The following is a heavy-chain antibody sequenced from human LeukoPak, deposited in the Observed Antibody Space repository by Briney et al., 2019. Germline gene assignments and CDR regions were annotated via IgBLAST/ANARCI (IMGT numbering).Heavy chain of an antibody. CDR2: INHSGST. CDR3: ARGRLRAALDY. D-gene: IGHD6-13*01. J-gene: IGHJ4*02. Sequence: PSETLSLTCAVYGGSFSGYYWSWIRQPPGKGLEWIGEINHSGSTNYNPSLKSRVTISVDTSKNQFSLKLSSVTAAGTAVYYCARGRLRAALDYWGQGTLVTVSS. V-gene: IGHV4-34*01. CDR1: GGSFSGYY.